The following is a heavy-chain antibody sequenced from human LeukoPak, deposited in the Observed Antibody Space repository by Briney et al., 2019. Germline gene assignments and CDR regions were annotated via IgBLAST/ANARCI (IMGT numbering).Heavy chain of an antibody. D-gene: IGHD1-26*01. Sequence: ASVKVSCKASGYSLTTYYMHWVRQAPGQGLEWMAIINPSGGSTNYAQKFQGRVTITADESTSTAYMELSSLRSEDTAVYYCARDGGGELPNPFDYWGQGTLVTVSS. CDR1: GYSLTTYY. CDR3: ARDGGGELPNPFDY. CDR2: INPSGGST. J-gene: IGHJ4*02. V-gene: IGHV1-46*01.